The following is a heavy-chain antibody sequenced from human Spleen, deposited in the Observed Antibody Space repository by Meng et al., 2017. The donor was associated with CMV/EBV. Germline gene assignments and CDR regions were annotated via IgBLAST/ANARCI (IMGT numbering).Heavy chain of an antibody. V-gene: IGHV3-30*02. J-gene: IGHJ4*02. CDR1: GFTFSISS. CDR2: IRSDGTNQ. Sequence: GGSLRLSCAASGFTFSISSRHWVRKDPGKGLEWVAFIRSDGTNQSYADSVKGRFTISRDNSKNTMYLQMNRLRPEDTAVYYCGKIDYWGQGTLVTVSS. CDR3: GKIDY.